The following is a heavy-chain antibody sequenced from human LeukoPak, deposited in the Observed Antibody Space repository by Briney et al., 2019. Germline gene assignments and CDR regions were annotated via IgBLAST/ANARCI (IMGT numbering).Heavy chain of an antibody. CDR3: ARVGSYYYDSSGYEYFQH. D-gene: IGHD3-22*01. J-gene: IGHJ1*01. CDR2: INHSGST. CDR1: GGSFSGYY. V-gene: IGHV4-34*01. Sequence: SETLSLTCAVYGGSFSGYYWSWIRQPPGKGLEWIGEINHSGSTNYNPSLKSRVTISVDTSKNQFSLKLSSVTAADTAVYYCARVGSYYYDSSGYEYFQHWGQGTLVTVSS.